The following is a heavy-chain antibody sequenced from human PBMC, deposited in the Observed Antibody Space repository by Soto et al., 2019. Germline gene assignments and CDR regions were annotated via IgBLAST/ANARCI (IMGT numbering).Heavy chain of an antibody. J-gene: IGHJ4*02. CDR2: ITGSGGST. V-gene: IGHV3-23*01. D-gene: IGHD5-18*01. CDR3: AKEGDLIGYNYGYCFDY. Sequence: GGSLRLSCAASGFTFSSYSMSWVRQAPGKGLEWVSAITGSGGSTYYADSVKGRFTISRDNSKNTLYLQMNSLRAEDTAVYYCAKEGDLIGYNYGYCFDYWGQGTLVTVSS. CDR1: GFTFSSYS.